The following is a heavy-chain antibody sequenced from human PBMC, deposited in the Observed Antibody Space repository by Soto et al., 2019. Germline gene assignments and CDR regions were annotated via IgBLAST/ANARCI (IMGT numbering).Heavy chain of an antibody. V-gene: IGHV3-23*01. D-gene: IGHD3-22*01. CDR3: AKSPGMDYYDSSGYYHYDY. CDR1: GFTFSSYA. Sequence: EVQLLESGGGLAQPGGSLRLSCAASGFTFSSYAMSWVRQAPGKGLEWVSAISGSGVSTYYADSVKGRFTISRDNSKNTLYLQMNSLGAEDTAVYYWAKSPGMDYYDSSGYYHYDYWGQGTLVTVSS. CDR2: ISGSGVST. J-gene: IGHJ4*02.